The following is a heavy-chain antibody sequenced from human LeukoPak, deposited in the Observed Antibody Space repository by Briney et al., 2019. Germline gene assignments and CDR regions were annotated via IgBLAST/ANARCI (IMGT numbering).Heavy chain of an antibody. CDR1: GFTFSSYA. J-gene: IGHJ4*02. Sequence: GGSLRLSCAASGFTFSSYAMHWVRQAPGKGLEWVALISYHGDITYYADSVKGRFTLSRDNSKTTLFLQLNSLRAEDTAVYYCARDSTYYYESGSSGPHYFDFWGQGTLVTVSS. V-gene: IGHV3-30*01. CDR2: ISYHGDIT. CDR3: ARDSTYYYESGSSGPHYFDF. D-gene: IGHD3-10*01.